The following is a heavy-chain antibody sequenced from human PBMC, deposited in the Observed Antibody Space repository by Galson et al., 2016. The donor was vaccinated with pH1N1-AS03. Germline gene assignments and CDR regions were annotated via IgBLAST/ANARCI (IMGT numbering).Heavy chain of an antibody. Sequence: SVKVSCKASGGTFSSYAISWVRQAPGQGLEWMGGIIAMFGTANYAQKVQGRVTITADKSTSTAYMELSSLRSEDTAVYYCAREWEGGYDILTGFHYWGQGALVTVSS. CDR3: AREWEGGYDILTGFHY. V-gene: IGHV1-69*06. CDR2: IIAMFGTA. J-gene: IGHJ4*02. D-gene: IGHD3-9*01. CDR1: GGTFSSYA.